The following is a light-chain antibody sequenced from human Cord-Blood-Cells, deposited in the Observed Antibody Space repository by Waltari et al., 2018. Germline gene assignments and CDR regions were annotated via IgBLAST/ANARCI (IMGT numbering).Light chain of an antibody. Sequence: AIQLTKSSSFLSASVGYRITTTCRTSQVISSALAWYQQQPGKAPKLLIYDASSLEIGVPSRFSGSGSGTDFTLTISSLQPEDFATYYCQQFNSYPHTFGQGTKLEIK. CDR2: DAS. J-gene: IGKJ2*01. CDR1: QVISSA. V-gene: IGKV1-13*02. CDR3: QQFNSYPHT.